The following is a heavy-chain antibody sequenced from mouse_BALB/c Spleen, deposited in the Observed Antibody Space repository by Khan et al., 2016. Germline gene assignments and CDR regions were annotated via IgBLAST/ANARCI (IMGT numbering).Heavy chain of an antibody. V-gene: IGHV3-1*02. Sequence: VQLQESGPDLVKTSQSLSLTCTVTGYSITSGYSWHWIRQFPGNQLEWMGYIPYSGGTKYIPSLKSRISITRYTSKNQFFLQLNSVTPEDTATYYFTRSHGYDAMDYWGQGTSVTVSS. CDR2: IPYSGGT. J-gene: IGHJ4*01. CDR1: GYSITSGYS. CDR3: TRSHGYDAMDY.